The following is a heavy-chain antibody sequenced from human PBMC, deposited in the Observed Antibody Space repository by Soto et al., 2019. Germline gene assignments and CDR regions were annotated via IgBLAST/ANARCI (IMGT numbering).Heavy chain of an antibody. V-gene: IGHV4-34*01. J-gene: IGHJ6*03. Sequence: SETLSLTCAVYGGSFSGYYWSWILQPPWKGLEWIGEINHSGSTNYNPSLKSRVTISVDTSKNQFSLKLSSVTAADTAVYYCARKSVFGSYYYYYYSMSVCGQRTSVIVSS. D-gene: IGHD3-3*01. CDR2: INHSGST. CDR3: ARKSVFGSYYYYYYSMSV. CDR1: GGSFSGYY.